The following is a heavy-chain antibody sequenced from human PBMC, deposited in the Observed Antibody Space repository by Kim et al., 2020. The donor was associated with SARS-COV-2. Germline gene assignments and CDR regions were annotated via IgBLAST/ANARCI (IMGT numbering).Heavy chain of an antibody. CDR2: IWYDGSNK. V-gene: IGHV3-33*06. D-gene: IGHD6-13*01. Sequence: GGSLRLSCAASGFTFSSYGMHWVRQAPGKGLEWVAVIWYDGSNKYYADSVKGRFTISRDNSKNTLYLQMNSLRAEDTAVYYCAKGGVYSSSWTLRRMDVWGQGTTVTVSS. CDR3: AKGGVYSSSWTLRRMDV. J-gene: IGHJ6*02. CDR1: GFTFSSYG.